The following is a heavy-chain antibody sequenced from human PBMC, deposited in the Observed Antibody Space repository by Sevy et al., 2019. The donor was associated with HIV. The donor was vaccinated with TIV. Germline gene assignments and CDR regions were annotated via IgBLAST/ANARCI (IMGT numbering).Heavy chain of an antibody. CDR2: IDYSGTI. CDR1: GDSISSHF. J-gene: IGHJ4*02. Sequence: SETLSLTCNVSGDSISSHFWSWFRQPPGKALEWIGYIDYSGTIDYNPSLRSRVTISVDTSKKHFSMKLTSVTAADTAVYYCARDSAVVPRALVYWGQGTLVTVSS. V-gene: IGHV4-59*11. CDR3: ARDSAVVPRALVY. D-gene: IGHD2-15*01.